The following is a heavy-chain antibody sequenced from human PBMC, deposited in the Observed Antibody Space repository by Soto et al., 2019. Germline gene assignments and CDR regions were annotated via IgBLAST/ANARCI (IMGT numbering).Heavy chain of an antibody. CDR3: ARDVESSGRLEYFQH. CDR1: GFTFSSYA. Sequence: GGSLRLSCAASGFTFSSYAMSWVRQAPGKGLEWVSVIYSGGSTYYADSVKGRFTISRDNSKNTLYLQMNSLRAEDTAVYYCARDVESSGRLEYFQHWGQGTLVTVSS. D-gene: IGHD3-22*01. CDR2: IYSGGST. V-gene: IGHV3-53*01. J-gene: IGHJ1*01.